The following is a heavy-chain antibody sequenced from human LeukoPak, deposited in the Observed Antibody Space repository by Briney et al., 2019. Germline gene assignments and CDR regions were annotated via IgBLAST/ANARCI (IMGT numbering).Heavy chain of an antibody. D-gene: IGHD2-8*01. CDR1: EFTFSSYA. CDR3: ARDLEWSIAGRFDY. CDR2: ISYDVSNK. J-gene: IGHJ4*02. Sequence: GGSLRLSCAASEFTFSSYAMHWVRQAPGMGLEWVAVISYDVSNKYYADSVKGRFTISRDNSKNTLYLQMNSLRAEDTAVYYCARDLEWSIAGRFDYWGQGTLVTVSS. V-gene: IGHV3-30-3*01.